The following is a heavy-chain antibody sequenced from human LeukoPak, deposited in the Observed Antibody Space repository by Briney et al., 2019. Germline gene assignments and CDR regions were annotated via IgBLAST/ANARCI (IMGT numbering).Heavy chain of an antibody. CDR2: ISGSGGST. CDR1: GFTFSSYA. J-gene: IGHJ5*02. V-gene: IGHV3-23*01. D-gene: IGHD3-10*01. Sequence: GGSLRLSCAASGFTFSSYAMSWVRQAPGKGLEWVSAISGSGGSTYYADSVKGRFTISRDNSKNTLYLQMNSLGAVDTAVYYCANWGSGSYPNNWFDPWGQGTLVTVSS. CDR3: ANWGSGSYPNNWFDP.